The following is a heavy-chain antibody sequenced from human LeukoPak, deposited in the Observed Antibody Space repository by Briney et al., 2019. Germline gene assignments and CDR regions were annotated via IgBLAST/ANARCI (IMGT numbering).Heavy chain of an antibody. CDR1: GFTFSSYG. Sequence: GGSLRLSCASSGFTFSSYGMHWVRQAPGKGLEWVAFIRYDGSNKYYADSVKGRFTISRDNSKNTLYLQMNSLRAEDTAVYYCAILGGYSYGGRYFDYWGQGTLVTVSS. CDR3: AILGGYSYGGRYFDY. CDR2: IRYDGSNK. J-gene: IGHJ4*02. V-gene: IGHV3-30*02. D-gene: IGHD5-18*01.